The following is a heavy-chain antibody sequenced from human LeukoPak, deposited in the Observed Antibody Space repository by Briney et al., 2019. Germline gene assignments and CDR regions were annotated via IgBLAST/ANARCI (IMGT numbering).Heavy chain of an antibody. J-gene: IGHJ5*02. D-gene: IGHD6-13*01. Sequence: PSETLSLTCTASGGSIRSYYWSWIRQPPGKGLEWIGYVHYSGSTNYNPSLKSRVTISVDTSKNQFSLKLSSVTAADTAVYYCAREKPGIAAAGKDFDPWGQGTLVTVSS. V-gene: IGHV4-59*12. CDR1: GGSIRSYY. CDR2: VHYSGST. CDR3: AREKPGIAAAGKDFDP.